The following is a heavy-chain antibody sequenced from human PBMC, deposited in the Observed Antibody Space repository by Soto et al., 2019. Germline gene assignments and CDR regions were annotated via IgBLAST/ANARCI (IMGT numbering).Heavy chain of an antibody. D-gene: IGHD2-15*01. CDR1: GYTFTSYG. J-gene: IGHJ4*02. CDR2: ISAYNGNT. V-gene: IGHV1-18*01. CDR3: VVAAQPYYFDY. Sequence: GASVKVSCKASGYTFTSYGISWVRQAPGQGLEWVGWISAYNGNTNYAQKLQGRVTMTTDTSTSTAYMELRSLRSDDTAVYYCVVAAQPYYFDYWGQGTLVTVSS.